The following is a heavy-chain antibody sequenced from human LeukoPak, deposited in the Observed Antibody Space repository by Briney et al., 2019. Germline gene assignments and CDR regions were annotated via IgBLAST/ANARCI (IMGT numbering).Heavy chain of an antibody. D-gene: IGHD6-19*01. J-gene: IGHJ4*02. CDR3: AKIQPPRGGRSGWYETNDY. CDR2: TSGTGGDT. V-gene: IGHV3-23*01. Sequence: PGGSLRLSCGASGFTFNKFAMSWVRQAPGKGLEWVSSTSGTGGDTYYADSVKGRFTMSRDNSKSTLYLQMKSLRGEASAVYYCAKIQPPRGGRSGWYETNDYWGQGTPVTVSS. CDR1: GFTFNKFA.